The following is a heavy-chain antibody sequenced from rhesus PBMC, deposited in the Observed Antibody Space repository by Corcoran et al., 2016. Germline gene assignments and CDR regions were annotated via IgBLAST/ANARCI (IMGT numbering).Heavy chain of an antibody. V-gene: IGHV4-65*01. CDR1: GGSVSSSNW. J-gene: IGHJ4*01. CDR3: ARIYDSGYFDY. D-gene: IGHD3-28*01. Sequence: QVQLQESGPGLVKPSETLSLTCAVSGGSVSSSNWWSWIRQPPGKGLEWIGYISGSSGSTYYNPSLKSRVTISTDTSKNQFSLKLSSVTAAGTAVYYCARIYDSGYFDYWGQGVLVTVSS. CDR2: ISGSSGST.